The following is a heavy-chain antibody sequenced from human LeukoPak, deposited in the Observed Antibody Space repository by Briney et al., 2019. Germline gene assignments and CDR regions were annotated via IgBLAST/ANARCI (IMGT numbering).Heavy chain of an antibody. CDR2: IIPIFGIA. J-gene: IGHJ4*02. CDR3: ARGYSKGYGEVTGVFDY. Sequence: SVKVSCEASVGTFSSYAISWVRHAPGQGLGWVGRIIPIFGIANYAQKLQGRVTITAGKSTNQTYLELRRLTSEDTGVYFWARGYSKGYGEVTGVFDYWGQGTLVTVSS. CDR1: VGTFSSYA. D-gene: IGHD4-17*01. V-gene: IGHV1-69*04.